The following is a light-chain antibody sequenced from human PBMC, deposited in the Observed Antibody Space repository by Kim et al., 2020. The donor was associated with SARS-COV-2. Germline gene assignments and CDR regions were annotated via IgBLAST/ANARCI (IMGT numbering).Light chain of an antibody. CDR1: QDISNY. J-gene: IGKJ4*01. CDR2: DAS. Sequence: GDRVTITCHASQDISNYLNWYQQKPGKAPKLLIYDASNLETGVPSRFSGSGSGTDFTFPISSLQPEDIATYYCQQYDNPVTFGGGTKVDIK. V-gene: IGKV1-33*01. CDR3: QQYDNPVT.